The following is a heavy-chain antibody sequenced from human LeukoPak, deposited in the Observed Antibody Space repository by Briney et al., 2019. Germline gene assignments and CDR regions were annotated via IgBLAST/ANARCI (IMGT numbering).Heavy chain of an antibody. J-gene: IGHJ2*01. D-gene: IGHD4-17*01. CDR2: INHSGGT. V-gene: IGHV4-34*01. Sequence: KPSETLSLTCAVYGGSFSGNYWSWIRQPPGKGLDWIGEINHSGGTNYNPSLKSRVSISVDTSKNQFSLRLSSVTAADTAVYYCTRCSYDGDYVTPSWHFDLWGRGTLVTVSS. CDR3: TRCSYDGDYVTPSWHFDL. CDR1: GGSFSGNY.